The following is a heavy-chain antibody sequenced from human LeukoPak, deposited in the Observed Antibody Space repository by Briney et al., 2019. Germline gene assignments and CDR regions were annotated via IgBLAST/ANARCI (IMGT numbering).Heavy chain of an antibody. CDR2: ISAYNGNT. CDR3: ARDRRPYCSSTSCSYYYYYMDV. V-gene: IGHV1-18*01. CDR1: GYTFTSYG. Sequence: ASVKVSCKASGYTFTSYGISWVRQAPGQGLEWMGWISAYNGNTNCAQKLQGRVTMTTDTSTSTAYMELRSLRSDDTAVYYCARDRRPYCSSTSCSYYYYYMDVWGKGTTVTVSS. J-gene: IGHJ6*03. D-gene: IGHD2-2*01.